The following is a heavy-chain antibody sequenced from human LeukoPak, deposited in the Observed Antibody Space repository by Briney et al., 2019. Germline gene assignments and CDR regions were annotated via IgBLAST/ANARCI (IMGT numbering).Heavy chain of an antibody. D-gene: IGHD3-22*01. CDR2: IYTSGST. CDR3: ASLLNYYDSSGYSYYYYMDV. V-gene: IGHV4-61*02. J-gene: IGHJ6*03. Sequence: PSETLSLTXTVSGGSISSGSYYWSWIRQPAGKGLEWIGRIYTSGSTNYNPSLESRVTISVDTSKNQFSLKLSSATAADTAVYYCASLLNYYDSSGYSYYYYMDVWGKGTTVTVSS. CDR1: GGSISSGSYY.